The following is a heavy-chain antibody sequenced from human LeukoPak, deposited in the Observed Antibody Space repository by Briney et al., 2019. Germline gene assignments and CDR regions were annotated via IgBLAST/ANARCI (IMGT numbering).Heavy chain of an antibody. J-gene: IGHJ4*02. CDR3: ARDRHYYGSGSYYLGGYYFDY. Sequence: VKVSCKASGGTFSSYAISWVRQAPGQGLEWMGRIIPIFGTANYAQKFQGRVTITTDESTSTAYMELSSLRSEDTAVYYCARDRHYYGSGSYYLGGYYFDYWGQGTLVTVSS. CDR1: GGTFSSYA. CDR2: IIPIFGTA. D-gene: IGHD3-10*01. V-gene: IGHV1-69*05.